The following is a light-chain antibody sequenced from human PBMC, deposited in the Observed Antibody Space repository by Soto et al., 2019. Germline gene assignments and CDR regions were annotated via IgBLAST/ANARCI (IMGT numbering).Light chain of an antibody. CDR3: QQYGSATTWT. CDR2: GAS. CDR1: QSVSSSY. V-gene: IGKV3-20*01. Sequence: EIVCTQSPGTLSLSPGERATLSCRASQSVSSSYLAWYQQKPGQAPRLLIYGASSRATGIPDRFSGSGSGTDFTLTISRLEPEDFAVYYCQQYGSATTWTFGQGTKVDIK. J-gene: IGKJ1*01.